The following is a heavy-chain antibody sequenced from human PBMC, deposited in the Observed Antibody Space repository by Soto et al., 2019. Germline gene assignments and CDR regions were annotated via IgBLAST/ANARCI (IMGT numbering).Heavy chain of an antibody. CDR2: INAGNGNT. CDR3: ASQQVLYRYYYYMDV. Sequence: GASVKVSCKASGYTFTSYAMHWVRQAPGQRLEWMGWINAGNGNTKYSQKFQGRVTITRDTSASTAYMELSSLRSEDTAVYYCASQQVLYRYYYYMDVWGKGTTVTVSS. V-gene: IGHV1-3*01. CDR1: GYTFTSYA. J-gene: IGHJ6*03. D-gene: IGHD3-16*01.